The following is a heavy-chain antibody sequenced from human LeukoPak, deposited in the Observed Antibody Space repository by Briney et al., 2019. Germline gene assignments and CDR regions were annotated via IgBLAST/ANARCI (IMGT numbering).Heavy chain of an antibody. D-gene: IGHD3-22*01. CDR1: GGSISSYY. CDR2: IYYSGST. Sequence: SETLSLTCTVSGGSISSYYWSWIRQPPGKGLEWIGYIYYSGSTNYNPSLKSRVTISVDTSKNQFSLKLSSVTAADTAVYYCARGRNSDSSGYFDYYYYYMDVWGKGITVTVSS. CDR3: ARGRNSDSSGYFDYYYYYMDV. J-gene: IGHJ6*03. V-gene: IGHV4-59*08.